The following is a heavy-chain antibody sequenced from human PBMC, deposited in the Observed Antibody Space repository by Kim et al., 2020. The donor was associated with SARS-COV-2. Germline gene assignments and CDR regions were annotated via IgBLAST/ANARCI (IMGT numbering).Heavy chain of an antibody. V-gene: IGHV3-23*05. CDR1: GFTFGAYA. CDR3: AKDHPCGGWRAFDS. D-gene: IGHD6-19*01. CDR2: VNNNNNP. J-gene: IGHJ5*01. Sequence: GGSLRLSCATSGFTFGAYALSWVRQAPGGGLEWVASVNNNNNPYYADFVKGRFTVSRDYSQDTLHLQMDRLRAEDTALYYCAKDHPCGGWRAFDSWGQGILVSVSS.